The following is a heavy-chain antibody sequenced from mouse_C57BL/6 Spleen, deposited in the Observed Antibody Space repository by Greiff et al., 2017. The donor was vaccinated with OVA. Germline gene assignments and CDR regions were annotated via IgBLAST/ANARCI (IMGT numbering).Heavy chain of an antibody. CDR2: IDPSDSYT. J-gene: IGHJ3*01. CDR3: ARSGDMITGSWFAY. D-gene: IGHD2-4*01. Sequence: VQLQQPGAELVMPGASVKLSCKASGYTFTSYWMHWVKQRPGQGLEWIGEIDPSDSYTNYNQKFKGKSTLTVDKSSSTAYMQLSSLTSEDSAVYYCARSGDMITGSWFAYWGQGTLVTVSA. V-gene: IGHV1-69*01. CDR1: GYTFTSYW.